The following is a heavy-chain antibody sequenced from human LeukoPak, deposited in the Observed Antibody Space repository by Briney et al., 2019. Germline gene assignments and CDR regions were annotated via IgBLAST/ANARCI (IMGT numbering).Heavy chain of an antibody. J-gene: IGHJ6*04. V-gene: IGHV3-21*01. CDR2: ISSSSSYI. Sequence: GGSLILSCAASGSTFSSYSMNWVRQAPGKGLEWVSSISSSSSYIYYADSVKGRFTISRDNAKNSLYLQMNSLRAEDTAVYYCAELGITMIGGVWGKGTTVTISS. CDR3: AELGITMIGGV. CDR1: GSTFSSYS. D-gene: IGHD3-10*02.